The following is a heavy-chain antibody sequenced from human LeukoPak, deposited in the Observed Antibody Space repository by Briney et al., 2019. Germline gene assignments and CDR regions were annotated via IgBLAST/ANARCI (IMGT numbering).Heavy chain of an antibody. CDR3: ARGVSLGDLYY. CDR1: GYTFTLYG. V-gene: IGHV1-18*04. D-gene: IGHD3-16*01. CDR2: SSGNNGNT. J-gene: IGHJ4*02. Sequence: ASVKVSCETSGYTFTLYGVAWVRQAPGQGLEWMGWSSGNNGNTRYAQKFQGRVTLTTDTSTSTGYMELRSLRSDDTAVYYCARGVSLGDLYYWGQGTLVSVTS.